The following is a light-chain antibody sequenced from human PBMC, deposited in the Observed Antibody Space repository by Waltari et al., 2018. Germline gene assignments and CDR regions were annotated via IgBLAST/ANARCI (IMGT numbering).Light chain of an antibody. J-gene: IGKJ4*01. V-gene: IGKV1-39*01. CDR1: QTISTN. Sequence: DIQMTQSPSSLSASLGDRVTITCRASQTISTNLNWYQHRPGKVPKLLIYAATFLQSGVPSRFSVSGSGTDFTLTISSLQPEDFVFYFCQQSYSAPPSFGGGTKVDVK. CDR2: AAT. CDR3: QQSYSAPPS.